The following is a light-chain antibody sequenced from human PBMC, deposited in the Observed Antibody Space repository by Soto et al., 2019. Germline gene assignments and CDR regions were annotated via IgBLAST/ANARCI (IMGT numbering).Light chain of an antibody. V-gene: IGLV1-40*01. CDR1: SSNIGAGYD. Sequence: QSVLTQPPSVSGAPGQRVTISCTGSSSNIGAGYDVQWYQQLPGTAPKLLISGNSNRPSGVPDRFSGSKSGTSASLAITGLQAEDEADYYCQSYDSSLSEWVFGGGTQLTVL. J-gene: IGLJ3*02. CDR2: GNS. CDR3: QSYDSSLSEWV.